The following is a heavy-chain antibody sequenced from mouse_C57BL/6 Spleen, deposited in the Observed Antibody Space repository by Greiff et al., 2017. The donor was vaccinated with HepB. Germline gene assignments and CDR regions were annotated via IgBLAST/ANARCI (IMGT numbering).Heavy chain of an antibody. CDR1: GYAFSSSG. Sequence: VQRVESGPELVKPGASVKISCTASGYAFSSSGMTWVKQRPGKGLEWIGRIYPGDGDTNYNGKFKGKATLTADKSSSTAYMQLSSLTSEDSAVCFWARGQLGHAMDYWGQGTSVTAAS. V-gene: IGHV1-82*01. CDR3: ARGQLGHAMDY. D-gene: IGHD3-3*01. J-gene: IGHJ4*01. CDR2: IYPGDGDT.